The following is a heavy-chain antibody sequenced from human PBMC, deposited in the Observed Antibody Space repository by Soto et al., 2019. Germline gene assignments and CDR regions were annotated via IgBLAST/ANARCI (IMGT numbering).Heavy chain of an antibody. D-gene: IGHD4-4*01. V-gene: IGHV3-21*01. CDR3: ATNYRKFDY. CDR2: ISSSSSYI. J-gene: IGHJ4*02. Sequence: EVQLVESGGGLVKPGGTLRLSCAASGFTFSSYSMNWVRQAPGKGLEWVSSISSSSSYIYYADSVKGRFTISRDNAKNSLYPQMNSLRAEDTAVYYCATNYRKFDYWGQGTLVTVSS. CDR1: GFTFSSYS.